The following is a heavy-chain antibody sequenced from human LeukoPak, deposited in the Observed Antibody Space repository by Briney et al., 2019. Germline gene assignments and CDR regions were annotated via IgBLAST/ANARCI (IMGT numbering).Heavy chain of an antibody. CDR2: IYYSGST. Sequence: SETLSLTCTVSGGSISSYYWSWIRQPPGKGLEWIGYIYYSGSTNYNPSLKSRVTISVDTSKNQFSLKLSSVTAADTAVYYCARHSRVAGDGAFDIWGQGTMVTVSS. J-gene: IGHJ3*02. CDR3: ARHSRVAGDGAFDI. CDR1: GGSISSYY. D-gene: IGHD6-19*01. V-gene: IGHV4-59*08.